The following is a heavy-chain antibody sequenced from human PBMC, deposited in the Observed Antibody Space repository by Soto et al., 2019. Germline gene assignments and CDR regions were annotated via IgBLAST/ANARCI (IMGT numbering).Heavy chain of an antibody. V-gene: IGHV1-3*01. CDR3: AREMPTMVRGVITPNYYFYMDI. Sequence: SLKLSRKASGYSITSYASRCGRQATGQRLEWMGWINAGNGNTKYSQKFQGRVTVTRDASASTAYMELSSLRSEDTAVYYCAREMPTMVRGVITPNYYFYMDIWGEGTTVTVSS. CDR1: GYSITSYA. D-gene: IGHD3-10*01. J-gene: IGHJ6*03. CDR2: INAGNGNT.